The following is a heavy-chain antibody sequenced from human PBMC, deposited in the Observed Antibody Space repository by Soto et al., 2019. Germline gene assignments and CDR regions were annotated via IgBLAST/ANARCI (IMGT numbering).Heavy chain of an antibody. D-gene: IGHD2-15*01. J-gene: IGHJ6*02. CDR2: IIPIFGTA. Sequence: SVKVSSKASGGIFSGYALCCVRQAPGRGLEWMGGIIPIFGTAIYTPKFQGRVTITADESTSTAYMELSSLRSEDTAVYYCARGEYCSGGRCYSDSLGLQYYYGMDVWGQGTTVTVSS. V-gene: IGHV1-69*13. CDR3: ARGEYCSGGRCYSDSLGLQYYYGMDV. CDR1: GGIFSGYA.